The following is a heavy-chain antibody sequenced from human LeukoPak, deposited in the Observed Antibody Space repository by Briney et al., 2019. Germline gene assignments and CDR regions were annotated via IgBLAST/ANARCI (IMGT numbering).Heavy chain of an antibody. CDR1: GGSISSYY. CDR2: IYTSGST. CDR3: ARGYCSGGSCSRLY. J-gene: IGHJ4*02. Sequence: SETLSLTCTVSGGSISSYYWSWIRQPAGKGLEWIGRIYTSGSTNYNPSLKSRVTISVDASKNQFSLKLSSVTAADTAVYYCARGYCSGGSCSRLYWGQGTLVTVSS. D-gene: IGHD2-15*01. V-gene: IGHV4-4*07.